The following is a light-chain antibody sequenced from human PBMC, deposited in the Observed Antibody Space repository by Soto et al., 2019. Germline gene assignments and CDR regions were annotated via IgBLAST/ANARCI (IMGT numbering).Light chain of an antibody. CDR2: DVS. CDR3: SSYTSRSSSTYV. J-gene: IGLJ1*01. Sequence: QSALTKPASVTGSPGQSITISCTGTSSDVGGYNYVSWYQQHPGKAPKLMIYDVSNRPSGVSNRFSGSKFGNTASLTISGLQAEDEADYYCSSYTSRSSSTYVFGTGTKAPS. CDR1: SSDVGGYNY. V-gene: IGLV2-14*01.